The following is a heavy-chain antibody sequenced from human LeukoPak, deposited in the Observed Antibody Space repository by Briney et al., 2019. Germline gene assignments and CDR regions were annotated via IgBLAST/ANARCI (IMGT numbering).Heavy chain of an antibody. CDR1: GFTFDDYA. CDR3: AKAFEEWLEPVDY. V-gene: IGHV3-9*01. CDR2: ISWNSGSI. D-gene: IGHD6-19*01. Sequence: GGSLRLSCAGSGFTFDDYAMHWVRQAPGKGLEWVSGISWNSGSIGYADSVKGRFTISRDNAKNSLYLQMNSLRAEDTALYYCAKAFEEWLEPVDYWGQGTLVTVSS. J-gene: IGHJ4*02.